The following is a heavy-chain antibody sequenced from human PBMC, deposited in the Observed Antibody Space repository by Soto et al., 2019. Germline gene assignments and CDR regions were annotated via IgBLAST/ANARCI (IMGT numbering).Heavy chain of an antibody. J-gene: IGHJ6*02. V-gene: IGHV4-31*03. D-gene: IGHD4-17*01. CDR2: IYYSGST. CDR1: GGSISSGGYY. CDR3: ARSDYGDRYYYYGMDV. Sequence: SETLSLTCTVSGGSISSGGYYWSWIRQHPGKGLEWIGYIYYSGSTYYKPSLKSRVTISVDTSKNQFSLKLSSVTAADTAVYYCARSDYGDRYYYYGMDVWGQGTTVPVSS.